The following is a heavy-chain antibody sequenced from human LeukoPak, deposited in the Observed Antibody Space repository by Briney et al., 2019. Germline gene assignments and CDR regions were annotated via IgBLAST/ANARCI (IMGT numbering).Heavy chain of an antibody. CDR3: AKLQEGYCSGGSCHDAFDI. J-gene: IGHJ3*02. CDR1: GGTFSSYA. CDR2: IIPILGIA. D-gene: IGHD2-15*01. V-gene: IGHV1-69*04. Sequence: SVKVSCKASGGTFSSYAISWVRQAPGQGLEWMGRIIPILGIANYAQKFQGRVTITADKSTSTAYMELSSLRSEDTAVYYCAKLQEGYCSGGSCHDAFDIWGQGTMVTVSS.